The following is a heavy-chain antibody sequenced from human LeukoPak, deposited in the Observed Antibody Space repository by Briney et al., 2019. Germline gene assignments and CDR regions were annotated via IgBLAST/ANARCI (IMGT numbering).Heavy chain of an antibody. J-gene: IGHJ4*02. CDR2: IIPILGIA. Sequence: ASVKVSCKASGGTFSSYAISWVRQAPGQRLEWMGRIIPILGIANYAQKFQGRVTITADKSTSTAYMELSSLRAEDTAVYYCARGPHYSSGWYRYYFDYWGQGTLVTVSS. CDR3: ARGPHYSSGWYRYYFDY. V-gene: IGHV1-69*04. CDR1: GGTFSSYA. D-gene: IGHD6-19*01.